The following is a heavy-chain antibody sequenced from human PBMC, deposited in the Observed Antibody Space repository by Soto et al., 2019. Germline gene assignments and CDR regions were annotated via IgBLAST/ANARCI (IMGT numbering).Heavy chain of an antibody. Sequence: QITLKESGPTLVKPTQTLTLTCSFSGFSLTSTAVGVNWIRQPPGKALEWLALIYWDDDNHFSPSLKSRLSVTKDTSKNQVVLTMTNMDPVDTATYYCAHGSGRLSDYWGQGILVTVSS. CDR1: GFSLTSTAVG. CDR3: AHGSGRLSDY. CDR2: IYWDDDN. J-gene: IGHJ4*02. D-gene: IGHD6-19*01. V-gene: IGHV2-5*02.